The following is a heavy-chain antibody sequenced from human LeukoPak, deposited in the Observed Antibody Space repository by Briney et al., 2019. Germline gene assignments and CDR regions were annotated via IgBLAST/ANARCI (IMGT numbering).Heavy chain of an antibody. J-gene: IGHJ4*02. V-gene: IGHV3-11*06. D-gene: IGHD3-10*01. CDR1: GFTFSDYY. CDR2: ISSSSSYT. CDR3: ARDQHGSGSYYGYYFDY. Sequence: GGSLRLSCAASGFTFSDYYMSWIRQAPGKGLEWVSYISSSSSYTNYADSVKGRFTISRDNVKNSLYLQMNSLRAEDTAVYYCARDQHGSGSYYGYYFDYWGQGTLDTVSS.